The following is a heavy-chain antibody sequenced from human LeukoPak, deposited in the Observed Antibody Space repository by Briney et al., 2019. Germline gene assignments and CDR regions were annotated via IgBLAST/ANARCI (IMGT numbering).Heavy chain of an antibody. CDR1: GGTFSSYA. V-gene: IGHV1-69*06. Sequence: SVKVSCKASGGTFSSYAISWVRQAPGQGLEWMGGIIPIFGTANYAQKFQGRVTITADKSTSTAYMELSSLRSEDTAVYYCASAGLDGGYYFDYWGQGTLVTVSS. D-gene: IGHD6-19*01. CDR3: ASAGLDGGYYFDY. CDR2: IIPIFGTA. J-gene: IGHJ4*02.